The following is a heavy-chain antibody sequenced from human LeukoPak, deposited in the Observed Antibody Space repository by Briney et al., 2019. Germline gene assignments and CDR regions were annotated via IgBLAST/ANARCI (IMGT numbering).Heavy chain of an antibody. D-gene: IGHD3-22*01. V-gene: IGHV3-7*01. J-gene: IGHJ4*02. CDR1: GFTFSSYW. CDR3: ARDSYSSGYFY. CDR2: IKQDGSEK. Sequence: GGSLSLSCAASGFTFSSYWMSWVRQAPGKGLEWVANIKQDGSEKYYVDSVKGRFTISRDNAENSLYLQMNSLRAEDTAVYYCARDSYSSGYFYWGQGTLVTVSS.